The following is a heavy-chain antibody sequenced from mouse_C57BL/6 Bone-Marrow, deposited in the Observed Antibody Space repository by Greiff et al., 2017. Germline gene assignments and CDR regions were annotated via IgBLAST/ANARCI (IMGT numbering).Heavy chain of an antibody. CDR3: ARRPLARPYDWYFDV. D-gene: IGHD2-10*02. V-gene: IGHV1-4*01. CDR1: GYTFTSYT. CDR2: INPSSGYT. J-gene: IGHJ1*03. Sequence: VKLQESGAELARPGASVKMSCKASGYTFTSYTMHWVKQRPGQGLEWIGYINPSSGYTKYNQKFKDKATLTADKSSSTAYMQLSSLTSEDSAVYYCARRPLARPYDWYFDVWGTGTTVTVSS.